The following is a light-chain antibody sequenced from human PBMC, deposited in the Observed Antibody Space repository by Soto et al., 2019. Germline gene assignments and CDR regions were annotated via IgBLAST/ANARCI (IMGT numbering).Light chain of an antibody. CDR3: MQALQTPRRT. J-gene: IGKJ1*01. CDR2: LGS. Sequence: DIVMTQSPLSLPVTPGEPASISCRSSQSLLHSNGYNYLDWYLQKPGQSPQLLIYLGSNRASGVPDRFSGSGLGTDFTLKISRVEAEDVGVYYCMQALQTPRRTFGQGTKVEIK. CDR1: QSLLHSNGYNY. V-gene: IGKV2-28*01.